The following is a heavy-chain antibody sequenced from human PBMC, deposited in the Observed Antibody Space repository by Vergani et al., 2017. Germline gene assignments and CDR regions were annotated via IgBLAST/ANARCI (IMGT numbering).Heavy chain of an antibody. CDR3: ARGGPIAAAGI. Sequence: QLQLQESGSGLVKPSQTLSHTCAVSGGSISSGGYSRGWIRQPPGKGLEWIGYIHHSGSTYYNPSLKSRVTISVDRSKNQFSLKLSSVTAADTAVYYCARGGPIAAAGIWGQGTLVTVSS. CDR1: GGSISSGGYS. CDR2: IHHSGST. J-gene: IGHJ4*02. D-gene: IGHD6-13*01. V-gene: IGHV4-30-2*01.